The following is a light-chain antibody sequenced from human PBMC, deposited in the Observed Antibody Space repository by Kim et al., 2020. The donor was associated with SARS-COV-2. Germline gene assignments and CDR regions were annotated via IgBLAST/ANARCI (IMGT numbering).Light chain of an antibody. J-gene: IGLJ2*01. CDR1: SLRTYH. V-gene: IGLV3-19*01. CDR3: NPRDSSTNHVI. CDR2: DTS. Sequence: SSELTQDPAVSVALGQTVMVTCQGDSLRTYHANWYQQRTGQAPLLVIYDTSKRPSMIPDRFSGSSSGNTASLTITGAQAEDEADYYCNPRDSSTNHVIFGGGTQLTVL.